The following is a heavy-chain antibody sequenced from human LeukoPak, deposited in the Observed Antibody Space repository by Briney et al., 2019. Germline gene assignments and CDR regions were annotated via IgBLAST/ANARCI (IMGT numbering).Heavy chain of an antibody. J-gene: IGHJ4*02. Sequence: ASVKVSCKASGGTFSSYAISWVRQAPGQGLEWMGRIIPILGIANYAQEFQGRVTITADKSTSTAYMELSSLRSEDTAVYYCASSGSYRYTYFDYWGQGTLVTVSS. V-gene: IGHV1-69*04. D-gene: IGHD3-16*02. CDR2: IIPILGIA. CDR1: GGTFSSYA. CDR3: ASSGSYRYTYFDY.